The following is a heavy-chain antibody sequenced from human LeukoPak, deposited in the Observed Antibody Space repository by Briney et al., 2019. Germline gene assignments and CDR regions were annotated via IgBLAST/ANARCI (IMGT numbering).Heavy chain of an antibody. J-gene: IGHJ4*02. V-gene: IGHV4-59*08. CDR3: ARGGYDFWSGYYMGFDY. CDR1: GGSISSYY. D-gene: IGHD3-3*01. CDR2: IYYSGST. Sequence: SETLSLTCTVSGGSISSYYWSWIRQPPGKGLEWIGYIYYSGSTNYNPSLKSRVTISVDTSKNQFFLKLSSVTAADTAVYYCARGGYDFWSGYYMGFDYWGQGTLVTVSS.